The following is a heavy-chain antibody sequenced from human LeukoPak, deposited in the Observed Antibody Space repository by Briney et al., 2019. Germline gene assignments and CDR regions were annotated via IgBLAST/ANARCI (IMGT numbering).Heavy chain of an antibody. CDR3: ARSYDSRGYYYYGMDV. CDR1: GGSISTYY. J-gene: IGHJ6*02. D-gene: IGHD3-22*01. V-gene: IGHV4-59*01. Sequence: PSETLSLTCAVSGGSISTYYWSWIRQPPGEGLEWVGYIYYSGSTSYNPSLKSRVTILLDTSNNQFSLKLSSVTAADTAVYYCARSYDSRGYYYYGMDVWGQGTTVTVSS. CDR2: IYYSGST.